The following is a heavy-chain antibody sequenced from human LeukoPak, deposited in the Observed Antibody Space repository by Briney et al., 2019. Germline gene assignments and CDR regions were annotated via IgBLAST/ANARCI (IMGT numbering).Heavy chain of an antibody. J-gene: IGHJ4*02. Sequence: GGSLGLSCAASGFTFSNYSMSWVRQAPGKGLEWVSVIYSGGNTYYADSVKGRFTISRDNSKNTLYLQMNSLRAEDTAVYYGARVGGSSYNYWGQGTLVTVSS. V-gene: IGHV3-53*01. CDR3: ARVGGSSYNY. D-gene: IGHD1-26*01. CDR2: IYSGGNT. CDR1: GFTFSNYS.